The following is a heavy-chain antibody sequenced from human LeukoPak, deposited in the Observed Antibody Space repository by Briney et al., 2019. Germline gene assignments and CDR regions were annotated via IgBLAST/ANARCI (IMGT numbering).Heavy chain of an antibody. CDR3: ARDRSSGYD. J-gene: IGHJ4*02. CDR1: GFTFSSYA. V-gene: IGHV3-30-3*01. D-gene: IGHD5-12*01. Sequence: GGSLRLSCAASGFTFSSYAMHWVRQAPGKGLEWVAVISYDGSNKYYADSVKGRFTISRDNSKNTLYLQMNSLRAEDTAVYYCARDRSSGYDWGQGALVTVSS. CDR2: ISYDGSNK.